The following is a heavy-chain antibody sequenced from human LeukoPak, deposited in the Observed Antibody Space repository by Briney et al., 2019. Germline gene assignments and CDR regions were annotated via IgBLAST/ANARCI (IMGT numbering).Heavy chain of an antibody. D-gene: IGHD1-26*01. CDR1: GFTVSNNY. CDR3: ARGLVVGGTGVWAFDI. CDR2: IYKIGNT. Sequence: GGSLRLSCAASGFTVSNNYMSWVCQAPGKGLEWVSVIYKIGNTFYADFVKGRFTISRDNFKNTLYLQMNSLRAEDTTLYYCARGLVVGGTGVWAFDIWGQGTMVTVSS. V-gene: IGHV3-66*01. J-gene: IGHJ3*02.